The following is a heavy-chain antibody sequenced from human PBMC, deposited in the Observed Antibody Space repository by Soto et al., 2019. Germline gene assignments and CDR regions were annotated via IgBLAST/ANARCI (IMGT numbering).Heavy chain of an antibody. CDR2: IFYSGST. J-gene: IGHJ4*02. CDR3: ARVGSSGWSPDY. Sequence: SETLSLTCTVSSGSISSRSHYWTWIRQSPGKGLEWIGYIFYSGSTNYNPSLKSRVTISVDTSKNQFSLKMSSVTAADTAVYYCARVGSSGWSPDYWGRGTLVTVSS. D-gene: IGHD6-19*01. CDR1: SGSISSRSHY. V-gene: IGHV4-61*01.